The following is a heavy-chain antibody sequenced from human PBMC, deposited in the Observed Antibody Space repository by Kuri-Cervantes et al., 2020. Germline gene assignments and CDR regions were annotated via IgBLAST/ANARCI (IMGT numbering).Heavy chain of an antibody. V-gene: IGHV4-34*01. J-gene: IGHJ1*01. CDR3: ARGLPTSY. CDR1: DGSVSGYY. Sequence: ESLKISCAVFDGSVSGYYFSWVRQPPGKGLEWIGEISHSGSTNYNPSLKSRVTISVDTSKNQFSLRLTSVTAADTAVYYCARGLPTSYWGQGTLVTVSS. CDR2: ISHSGST.